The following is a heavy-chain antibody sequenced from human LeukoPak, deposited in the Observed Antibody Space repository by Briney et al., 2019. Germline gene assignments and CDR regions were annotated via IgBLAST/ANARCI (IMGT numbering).Heavy chain of an antibody. V-gene: IGHV4-59*08. Sequence: KPSETLSLTCTVSGGSISNYYWNWIRQRPGKGLEWVGHISYSGGTKNNPSLQSRVTLSIDTSKNQFSLNLSSVTAADTAVYYCARRVIMSAAGVPDTWLDPWGQGILVTVPS. CDR2: ISYSGGT. CDR3: ARRVIMSAAGVPDTWLDP. J-gene: IGHJ5*02. D-gene: IGHD2-8*01. CDR1: GGSISNYY.